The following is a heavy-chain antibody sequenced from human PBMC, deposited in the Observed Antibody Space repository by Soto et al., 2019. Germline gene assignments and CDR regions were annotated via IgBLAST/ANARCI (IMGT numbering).Heavy chain of an antibody. J-gene: IGHJ4*02. Sequence: QVQLVQSGAEVKKPGSSVKVSCKASGGTFSSHVFNWVRQAPGQGLEWMGGIMPIIGTTNYSQNLQGRVTITADESTNTSYMELTSLRAEDMAVYYCARDLEFRDGNISRLDYWGQGTLVTVSS. V-gene: IGHV1-69*01. D-gene: IGHD3-10*01. CDR1: GGTFSSHV. CDR3: ARDLEFRDGNISRLDY. CDR2: IMPIIGTT.